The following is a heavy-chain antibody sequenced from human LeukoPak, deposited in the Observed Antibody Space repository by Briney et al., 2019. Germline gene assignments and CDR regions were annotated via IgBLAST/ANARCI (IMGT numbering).Heavy chain of an antibody. CDR3: ARATSRWELPPIGAFDI. Sequence: AGGSLRLSCAPSGFTFSSYSMNWVRQAPGKGLEWVSYISSSSSTIYYADSVKGRFTISRDNAKNSLYLQMNSLRAEDTAVYYCARATSRWELPPIGAFDIWGQGTMVTVSS. CDR2: ISSSSSTI. CDR1: GFTFSSYS. V-gene: IGHV3-48*04. D-gene: IGHD1-26*01. J-gene: IGHJ3*02.